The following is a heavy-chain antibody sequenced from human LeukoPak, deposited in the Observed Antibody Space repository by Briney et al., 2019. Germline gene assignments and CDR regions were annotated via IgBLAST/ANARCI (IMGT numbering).Heavy chain of an antibody. Sequence: SETLSLTCTVSGGSISSSSYYWGWIRQPPGKGLEWLGSIYYSGSTYYNPSLKSRVTISVDTSKNQFSLKLSSVTAADTAVYYCARHDRYSNAGQYFDYWGQGTLVTVSS. D-gene: IGHD2-21*01. CDR1: GGSISSSSYY. CDR2: IYYSGST. V-gene: IGHV4-39*01. CDR3: ARHDRYSNAGQYFDY. J-gene: IGHJ4*02.